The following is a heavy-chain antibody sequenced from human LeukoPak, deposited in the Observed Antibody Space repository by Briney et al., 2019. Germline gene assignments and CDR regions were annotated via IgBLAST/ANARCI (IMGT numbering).Heavy chain of an antibody. V-gene: IGHV3-23*01. CDR2: VFGNGIT. CDR3: AKVSLGYCRGGTCYYYYGLDV. J-gene: IGHJ6*02. D-gene: IGHD2-15*01. Sequence: GGSLRLSCAASGFTFSTYAMRWVRPAPGKGLEWVSSVFGNGITYYADSEKGRFTISRYNSKYTLYLQTNSLRAEDTAVYYCAKVSLGYCRGGTCYYYYGLDVWGQGTTVTVSS. CDR1: GFTFSTYA.